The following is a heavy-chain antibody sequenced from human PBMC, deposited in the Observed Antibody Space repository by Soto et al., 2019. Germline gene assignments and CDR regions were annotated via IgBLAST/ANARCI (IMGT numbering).Heavy chain of an antibody. D-gene: IGHD6-25*01. CDR2: FGSGDTS. V-gene: IGHV3-23*01. J-gene: IGHJ4*02. CDR1: GFTFSTYA. Sequence: EVQLLESGGGLVKPGGSLRISCAASGFTFSTYAMAWARQPPGRGLEWVSGFGSGDTSYYADSVKGRFTISRENSKSTLYLQMNSLRAANTAIYYCAKDTRGSSAQFFDYWGQGTLVTVFS. CDR3: AKDTRGSSAQFFDY.